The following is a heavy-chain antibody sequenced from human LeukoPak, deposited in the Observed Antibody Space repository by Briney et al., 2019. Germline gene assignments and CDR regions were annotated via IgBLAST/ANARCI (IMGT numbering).Heavy chain of an antibody. D-gene: IGHD3-16*01. V-gene: IGHV4-38-2*02. CDR1: GYSISSGYY. CDR2: IYYSGST. CDR3: SKSNGYALVDI. J-gene: IGHJ3*02. Sequence: SETLSLTCTVSGYSISSGYYGGWSRQPPGKGLEWIGSIYYSGSTYYNPSLKSRGTISVDTSRKQFSLKQNSVTAASPAVTYCSKSNGYALVDIWGQGTMVTVSS.